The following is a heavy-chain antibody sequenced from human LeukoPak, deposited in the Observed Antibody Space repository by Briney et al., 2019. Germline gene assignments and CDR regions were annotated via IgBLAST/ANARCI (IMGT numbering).Heavy chain of an antibody. V-gene: IGHV3-30*04. Sequence: PGGSLRLSCAASGFTFSSYAMHWVRQAPGKGLEWVAVISYVGSNKYYADSVKGRFTISRDNSKNTLYLQMNSLRAEDTAVYYCARDKGSSWYGFDYWGQGTLVTVSS. CDR2: ISYVGSNK. D-gene: IGHD6-13*01. J-gene: IGHJ4*02. CDR3: ARDKGSSWYGFDY. CDR1: GFTFSSYA.